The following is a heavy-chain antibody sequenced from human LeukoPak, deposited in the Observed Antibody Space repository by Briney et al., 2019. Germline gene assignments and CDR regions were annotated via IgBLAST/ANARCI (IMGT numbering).Heavy chain of an antibody. J-gene: IGHJ4*02. D-gene: IGHD6-19*01. V-gene: IGHV4-39*07. CDR2: IYYSGST. CDR3: ARAPNSGWPRSRVGYFDY. CDR1: GGSISSNSYY. Sequence: PSETLSPTCAVSGGSISSNSYYWGWIRQPPGKGLEWIGSIYYSGSTYYNPSLKSRVTISVDTSKNQFSLKLSSVTAADTAVYYCARAPNSGWPRSRVGYFDYWGQGTLVTVSS.